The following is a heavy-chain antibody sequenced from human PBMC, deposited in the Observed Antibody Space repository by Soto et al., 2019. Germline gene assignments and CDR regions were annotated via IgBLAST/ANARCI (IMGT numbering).Heavy chain of an antibody. CDR1: GGFVSSGSYY. D-gene: IGHD1-1*01. CDR2: MSHSGGT. Sequence: QVQLQQWGAGLLKPSETLFLTCAVYGGFVSSGSYYWSWIRQPPGKGLEWIGEMSHSGGTHFNPSLKSRVTISVDTSKNQLSLKMSSVTAADAALYYCARVERGTATTVVDAFDIWGPGTMVTVSS. J-gene: IGHJ3*02. V-gene: IGHV4-34*01. CDR3: ARVERGTATTVVDAFDI.